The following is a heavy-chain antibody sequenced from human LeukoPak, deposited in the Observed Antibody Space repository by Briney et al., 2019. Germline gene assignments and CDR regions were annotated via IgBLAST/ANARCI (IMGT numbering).Heavy chain of an antibody. V-gene: IGHV1-69*04. CDR3: ERDHGRVY. Sequence: SVKVSCKAPGGAFSSYAISWVRQAPGQGLEWMGRIIPILGIANYAQKFQGRVTITADKSTSTAYMELSSLRSEDTAVYYCERDHGRVYWGQGTLVTVSS. CDR2: IIPILGIA. CDR1: GGAFSSYA. J-gene: IGHJ4*02.